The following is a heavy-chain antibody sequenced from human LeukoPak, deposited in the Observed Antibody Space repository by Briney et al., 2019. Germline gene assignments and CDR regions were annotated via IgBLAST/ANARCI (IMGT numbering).Heavy chain of an antibody. D-gene: IGHD6-13*01. Sequence: PGGSLRLSCAASGFTFSSYAMSWIRRAPGKGLEWVSYVSNSGSTIYYADSVKGRFTISRDNAKNSLYLQMNSLRAEDTAVYYCARGIGSFIYYYAMNVWGQGTTVTVSS. CDR2: VSNSGSTI. J-gene: IGHJ6*02. CDR1: GFTFSSYA. V-gene: IGHV3-11*01. CDR3: ARGIGSFIYYYAMNV.